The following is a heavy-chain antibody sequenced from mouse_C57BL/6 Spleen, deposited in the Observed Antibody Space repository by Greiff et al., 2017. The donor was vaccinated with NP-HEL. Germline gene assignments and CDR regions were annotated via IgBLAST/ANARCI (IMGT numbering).Heavy chain of an antibody. D-gene: IGHD4-1*01. Sequence: EVQGVESGGDLVKPGGSLKLSCAASGFTFSSYGMSWVRQTPDKRLEWVATISSGGSYTYYPDSVKGRFTISRDNAKNTLYLQMSSLKSEDTAMYYCASPTGTAFAYWGQGTLVTVSA. CDR3: ASPTGTAFAY. V-gene: IGHV5-6*01. CDR2: ISSGGSYT. CDR1: GFTFSSYG. J-gene: IGHJ3*01.